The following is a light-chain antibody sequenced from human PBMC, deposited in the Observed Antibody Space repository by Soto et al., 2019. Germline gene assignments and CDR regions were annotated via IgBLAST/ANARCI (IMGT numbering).Light chain of an antibody. J-gene: IGLJ1*01. CDR1: SSDVGAYNY. Sequence: QSALTQPASVSGSPGQSITISCTGTSSDVGAYNYVSWYQQHPGKAPKLIIYDVSDRPSGVSNRFSGSKSGNTDSLTISGLQTEDEDDYFCSSYTSSTTYVFGTGTKLTV. CDR2: DVS. V-gene: IGLV2-14*01. CDR3: SSYTSSTTYV.